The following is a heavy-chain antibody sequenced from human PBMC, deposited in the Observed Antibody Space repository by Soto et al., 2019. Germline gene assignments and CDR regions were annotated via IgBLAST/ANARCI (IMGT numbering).Heavy chain of an antibody. CDR3: ARENKDVNKSTSISRGFHGMEV. V-gene: IGHV3-21*01. D-gene: IGHD2-2*01. CDR2: ISTSSSFI. J-gene: IGHJ6*02. Sequence: GGSLRLSCEGSGFTFRSHSMNWVRQAPGGGLEWVASISTSSSFIYYGDSVRGRFIISRDNAKNSLDLQMDSLRVEDTAVYYCARENKDVNKSTSISRGFHGMEVWGQGITVTVSS. CDR1: GFTFRSHS.